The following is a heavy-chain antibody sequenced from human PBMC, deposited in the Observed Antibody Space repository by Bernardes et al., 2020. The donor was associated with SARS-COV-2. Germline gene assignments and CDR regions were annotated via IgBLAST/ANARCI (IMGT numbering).Heavy chain of an antibody. CDR1: GYTFTTFY. Sequence: ASVKVSCKGSGYTFTTFYLHWVRQAPGQGLEWMGWIDPKSGGTKYAQKFQDRFTMTRDASISTAYMELSSLRSDDTAVYYCARDPSHFYYTDVWGKGTTVTVSS. CDR2: IDPKSGGT. CDR3: ARDPSHFYYTDV. J-gene: IGHJ6*03. V-gene: IGHV1-2*02. D-gene: IGHD6-6*01.